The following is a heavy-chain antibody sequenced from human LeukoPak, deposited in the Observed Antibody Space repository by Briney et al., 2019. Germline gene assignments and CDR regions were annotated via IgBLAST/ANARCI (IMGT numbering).Heavy chain of an antibody. CDR2: INPSGGRT. V-gene: IGHV1-46*03. J-gene: IGHJ4*02. CDR1: GYTFTSYY. D-gene: IGHD2-2*01. CDR3: AREAIVVVPAAPENFDY. Sequence: ASVKVSCKASGYTFTSYYMHWVRQAPGQGLEWMAIINPSGGRTSYAQKFQGRVTMTRDTSTSTVYMELSSLRSEDTAVYYCAREAIVVVPAAPENFDYWGQRTLVTVSS.